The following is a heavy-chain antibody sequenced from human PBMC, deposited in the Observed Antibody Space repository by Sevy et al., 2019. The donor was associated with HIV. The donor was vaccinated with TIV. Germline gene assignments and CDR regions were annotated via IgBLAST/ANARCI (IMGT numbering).Heavy chain of an antibody. D-gene: IGHD3-22*01. J-gene: IGHJ4*02. CDR2: FDPEDGET. CDR3: AITKDYYDSSGCPFDY. V-gene: IGHV1-24*01. CDR1: GYTHSQVS. Sequence: ASVKVSCKVSGYTHSQVSMHWVRQVPGKGLEWIGSFDPEDGETIYAQKFQGRLTMTEDTSTDTAYMELSSLKSEDTAVFYCAITKDYYDSSGCPFDYWGQGTLVTVSS.